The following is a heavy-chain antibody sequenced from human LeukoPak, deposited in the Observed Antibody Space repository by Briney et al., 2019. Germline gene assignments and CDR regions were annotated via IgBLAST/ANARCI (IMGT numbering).Heavy chain of an antibody. Sequence: GGSLRLSCADSGCTFSSYSMNWVRQAPGKGLEWVSSISSSNNYIYYADSVKGRFTISRDNAKNSLYLQMNSLRAEDTAVYYCARVGELAPIDYWGQGILVTVSS. J-gene: IGHJ4*02. CDR2: ISSSNNYI. CDR3: ARVGELAPIDY. CDR1: GCTFSSYS. V-gene: IGHV3-21*01. D-gene: IGHD6-13*01.